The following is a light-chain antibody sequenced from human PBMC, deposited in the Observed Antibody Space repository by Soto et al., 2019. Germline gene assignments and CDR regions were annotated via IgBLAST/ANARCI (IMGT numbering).Light chain of an antibody. CDR2: DAS. CDR3: LQYSTWPPLYT. CDR1: QSVSSY. V-gene: IGKV3-15*01. J-gene: IGKJ2*01. Sequence: EIVMTQYPATLSGSLGERVTLSCRASQSVSSYLAWYQQKPGQAPRLLISDASTRATDIPDRFSGSGSGTDFTLTISSLQSTDLAVYYCLQYSTWPPLYTFGQGTKLEIK.